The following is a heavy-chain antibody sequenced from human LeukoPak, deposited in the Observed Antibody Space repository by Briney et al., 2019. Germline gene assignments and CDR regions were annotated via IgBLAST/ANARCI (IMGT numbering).Heavy chain of an antibody. Sequence: SETLSLTCTVSGGSISSSSHYWGWIRQPPGKGLEWIGSISNSGSTYYNPSLKSRVTISVDTSKNQFSLKLSSVTAADTAVYYCARVEEGYGSGRRENYYYYYMDVWGKGTTVTISS. V-gene: IGHV4-39*07. D-gene: IGHD3-10*01. CDR1: GGSISSSSHY. CDR3: ARVEEGYGSGRRENYYYYYMDV. J-gene: IGHJ6*03. CDR2: ISNSGST.